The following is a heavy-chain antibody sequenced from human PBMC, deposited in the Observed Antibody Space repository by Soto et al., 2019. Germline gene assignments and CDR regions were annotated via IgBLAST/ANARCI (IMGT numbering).Heavy chain of an antibody. CDR1: GYTFTTYE. J-gene: IGHJ6*04. CDR2: INAGNGNT. V-gene: IGHV1-3*01. CDR3: ARKYRGLGV. Sequence: QVQLVQSGAEVKEPGASVKVSCKASGYTFTTYEIYWVRQAPGQGLEWMGRINAGNGNTKYSQKFQDRLTMTRDTPATTVYMELSGLTFEDTAVYYCARKYRGLGVWGKGTTVTVSS. D-gene: IGHD2-2*01.